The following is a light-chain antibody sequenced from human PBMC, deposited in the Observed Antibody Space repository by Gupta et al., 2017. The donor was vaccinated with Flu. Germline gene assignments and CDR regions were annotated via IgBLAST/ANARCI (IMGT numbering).Light chain of an antibody. J-gene: IGKJ1*01. V-gene: IGKV3-20*01. CDR2: GAS. CDR1: QSVSSNY. Sequence: ERATLSCRASQSVSSNYLAWYQQKPGQSPRLIIYGASSRATGIPDRFSGSGSGTDFTITISRLEPEDFAVYYCQKYGLSPKTFGQGTKVEVK. CDR3: QKYGLSPKT.